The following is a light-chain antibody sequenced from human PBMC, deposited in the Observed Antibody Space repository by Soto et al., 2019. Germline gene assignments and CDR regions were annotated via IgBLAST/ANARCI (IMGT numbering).Light chain of an antibody. CDR3: MQTLQTPWT. CDR2: VAS. J-gene: IGKJ1*01. V-gene: IGKV2-28*01. CDR1: QSLLHSNGYNY. Sequence: DLVMTQSPLSLPVTPGEPASISCRSSQSLLHSNGYNYLDWYLQKPGQSPQLLIYVASNRAPGVPDRISGSGSGTDFTLRISRVEAEDVGVYYCMQTLQTPWTFGQGTKVEIK.